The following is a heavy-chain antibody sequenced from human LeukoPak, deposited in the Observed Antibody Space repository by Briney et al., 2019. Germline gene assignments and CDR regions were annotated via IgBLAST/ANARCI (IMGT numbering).Heavy chain of an antibody. CDR3: ATVRGAVAGSTNHHYYYYYMDV. CDR2: FGPEDGET. D-gene: IGHD6-19*01. V-gene: IGHV1-24*01. CDR1: GYTLTELS. Sequence: ASVKVSCKVSGYTLTELSMHWVRQAPGKGLEWMGGFGPEDGETIYAQKFQGRVTMTEDTSTDTAYMELSSLRSEDTAVYYCATVRGAVAGSTNHHYYYYYMDVWGKGTTVTVSS. J-gene: IGHJ6*03.